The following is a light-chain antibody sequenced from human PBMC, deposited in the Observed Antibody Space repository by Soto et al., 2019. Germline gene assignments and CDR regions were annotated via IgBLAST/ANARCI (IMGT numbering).Light chain of an antibody. J-gene: IGKJ1*01. Sequence: EIVLTQSPGTLSLSPGERATLSFRASQTISGTYLAWYQQKPGQAPRLLIYSSSSRAAGVSDRFSGSGSGTEFTLTISSLQSEDFAVYYCQQYNNWPWTFGQGTKVDIK. CDR2: SSS. CDR1: QTISGTY. CDR3: QQYNNWPWT. V-gene: IGKV3D-15*01.